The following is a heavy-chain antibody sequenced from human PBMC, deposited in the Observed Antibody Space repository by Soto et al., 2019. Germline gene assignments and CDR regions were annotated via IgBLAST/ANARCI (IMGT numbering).Heavy chain of an antibody. Sequence: GESLRISFKGSGYIFTSYWMGWVRQMPGKGLEWMGISYPGDSDTRYSPSFQGQVTISADKSISTAYLQWSSLKASDTAMYYCATESIAVAGTFYYYGMDVWGQGTTVTVSS. D-gene: IGHD6-19*01. CDR2: SYPGDSDT. V-gene: IGHV5-51*01. CDR1: GYIFTSYW. CDR3: ATESIAVAGTFYYYGMDV. J-gene: IGHJ6*02.